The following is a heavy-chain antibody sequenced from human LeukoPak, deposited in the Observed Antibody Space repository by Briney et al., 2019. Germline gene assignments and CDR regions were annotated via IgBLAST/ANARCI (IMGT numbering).Heavy chain of an antibody. CDR2: IIPIFGTA. CDR1: GGTFNSYA. CDR3: ARAIVEPYTGYYGMDV. D-gene: IGHD3-16*02. Sequence: AVQVSCKASGGTFNSYAISWVRQAPGQGLDWIGGIIPIFGTANYAQKLQGRVTITADKSTSTAYMELSSLRSEDTAVYYCARAIVEPYTGYYGMDVGGKGTTATVYS. V-gene: IGHV1-69*06. J-gene: IGHJ6*04.